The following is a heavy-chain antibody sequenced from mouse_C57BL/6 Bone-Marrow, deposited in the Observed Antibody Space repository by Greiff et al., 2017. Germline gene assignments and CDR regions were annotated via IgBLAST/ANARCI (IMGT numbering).Heavy chain of an antibody. D-gene: IGHD1-1*01. CDR1: GYTFTDYY. V-gene: IGHV1-76*01. J-gene: IGHJ1*03. CDR3: ARSPYYYGSSYRYFDV. Sequence: QVQLQQSGAELVRPGASVKLSCKASGYTFTDYYINWVKQRPGQGLEWIARIYPGSGNTYYNEKFKGKATLTAEKSSSTAYMQLSSLTSEDSAVYFCARSPYYYGSSYRYFDVWGTGTTVTVSS. CDR2: IYPGSGNT.